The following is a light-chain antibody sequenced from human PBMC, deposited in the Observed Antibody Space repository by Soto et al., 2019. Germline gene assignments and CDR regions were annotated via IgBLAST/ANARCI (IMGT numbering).Light chain of an antibody. CDR1: SSDVGGYNY. CDR3: SSYTSSSTGRV. Sequence: QSALTQPASVSGSPGQSITISCTGTSSDVGGYNYVSWYQQHPGEAPKLMIYEVSNRPSGVSNRFSASKSGNTASLTISGLQAEDEADYYRSSYTSSSTGRVFGGGTQLTVL. J-gene: IGLJ2*01. V-gene: IGLV2-14*01. CDR2: EVS.